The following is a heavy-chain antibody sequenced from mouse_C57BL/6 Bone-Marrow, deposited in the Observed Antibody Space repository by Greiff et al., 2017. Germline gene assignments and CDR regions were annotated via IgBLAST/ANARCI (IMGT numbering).Heavy chain of an antibody. Sequence: QVQLQQSGAELARPGASVKLSCKASGYTFTSYGISWVKQRTGQGLEWIGEIYPRSGNTYYNEKFKGKATLTADKSSSTAYMELRSLTSEDSAVYFCARERRWLLFVDYWGQGTTLTVSS. CDR3: ARERRWLLFVDY. D-gene: IGHD2-3*01. CDR2: IYPRSGNT. CDR1: GYTFTSYG. V-gene: IGHV1-81*01. J-gene: IGHJ2*01.